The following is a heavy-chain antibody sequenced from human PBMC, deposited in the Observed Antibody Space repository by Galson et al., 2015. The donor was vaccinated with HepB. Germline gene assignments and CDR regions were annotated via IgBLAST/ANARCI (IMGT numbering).Heavy chain of an antibody. CDR3: AKAGAPYCTGGVCHMGGDYYYYMDV. V-gene: IGHV3-30*18. CDR2: ISYDGSNK. J-gene: IGHJ6*03. Sequence: SLRLSCAASGFTFSSYGMHWVRQAPGKGLEWVAVISYDGSNKYYAASVRGRFTISRDNSKNTLYLQMNSLRAEDTAVYYCAKAGAPYCTGGVCHMGGDYYYYMDVWGKGTTVTVSS. D-gene: IGHD2-8*02. CDR1: GFTFSSYG.